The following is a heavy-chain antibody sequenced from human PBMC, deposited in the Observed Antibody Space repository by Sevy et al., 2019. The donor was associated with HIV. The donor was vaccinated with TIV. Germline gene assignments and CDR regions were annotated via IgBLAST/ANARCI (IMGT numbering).Heavy chain of an antibody. V-gene: IGHV3-23*01. CDR1: GFTFSKYS. D-gene: IGHD2-8*01. CDR3: AREGCTKPHDY. CDR2: LSFGCGEI. Sequence: GGSLRLSCAASGFTFSKYSMSWVRQPPGKGLEWVSTLSFGCGEINYADSVKGRFTISIDKSKSSVYLQMNNLRPEDTAVYYCAREGCTKPHDYWGQGTLVTVSS. J-gene: IGHJ4*02.